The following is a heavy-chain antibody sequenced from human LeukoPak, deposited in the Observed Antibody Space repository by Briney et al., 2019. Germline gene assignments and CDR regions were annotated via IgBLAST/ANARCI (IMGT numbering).Heavy chain of an antibody. CDR2: IIPIFGTA. CDR1: GGTFSSYA. Sequence: SVKVSCKASGGTFSSYAISWVRQAPGQGLEWMGGIIPIFGTANYAQKFQGRVTTTADESTSTAYMELSSLRSEDTAVYYCARDRSGWYGSLGYWGQGTLVTVSS. D-gene: IGHD6-19*01. J-gene: IGHJ4*02. CDR3: ARDRSGWYGSLGY. V-gene: IGHV1-69*13.